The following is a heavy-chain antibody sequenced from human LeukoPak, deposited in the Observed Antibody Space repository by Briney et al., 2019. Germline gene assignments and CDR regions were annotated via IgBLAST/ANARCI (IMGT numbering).Heavy chain of an antibody. J-gene: IGHJ3*02. V-gene: IGHV3-23*01. Sequence: GGSLRLSCAASGFTFSSYAMSWVRQAPGKGLEWVSAISGSGGSTYYADSVKGRFTISRDNSKNTLYLQMNSLRAEDTAVYYCARGWFGELPGHDAFDIWGQGTMVTVSS. D-gene: IGHD3-10*01. CDR3: ARGWFGELPGHDAFDI. CDR1: GFTFSSYA. CDR2: ISGSGGST.